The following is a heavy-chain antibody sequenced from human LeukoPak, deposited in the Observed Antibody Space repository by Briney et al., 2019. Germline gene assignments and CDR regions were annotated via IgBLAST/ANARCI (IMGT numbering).Heavy chain of an antibody. D-gene: IGHD3/OR15-3a*01. CDR1: GGSISSTSYY. V-gene: IGHV4-39*01. J-gene: IGHJ4*02. CDR2: IYYSWDT. CDR3: ARQTGSGLFILP. Sequence: SETLSLTCTVSGGSISSTSYYWGWIRQPPGKGLEWIGSIYYSWDTYYNPSLKSRATISVDTSKNHFSLRLTSVTAADTAVYYCARQTGSGLFILPGGQGTLVTVSS.